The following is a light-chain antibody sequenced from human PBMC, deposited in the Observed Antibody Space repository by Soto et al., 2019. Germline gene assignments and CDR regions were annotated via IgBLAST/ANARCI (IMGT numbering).Light chain of an antibody. CDR2: LGS. Sequence: DIVMTQSPLSRPVIPGEPASISCRSSQSLLHSNEHNYLDWYLQKPGQSPHLLIYLGSNRASGVPDRFSGSGPGTDFTLKISGLEAEDVGVYYCMQPLQTFGGGTKVDIK. CDR1: QSLLHSNEHNY. J-gene: IGKJ4*01. CDR3: MQPLQT. V-gene: IGKV2-28*01.